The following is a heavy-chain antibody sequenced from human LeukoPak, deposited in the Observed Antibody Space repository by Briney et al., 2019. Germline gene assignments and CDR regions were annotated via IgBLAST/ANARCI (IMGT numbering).Heavy chain of an antibody. D-gene: IGHD2-15*01. V-gene: IGHV3-21*01. CDR2: ISSSSYI. J-gene: IGHJ4*02. CDR3: AREGYCSGGSCPYYFDY. CDR1: GFTFSSYS. Sequence: PGGSLRLSCAASGFTFSSYSMNWVRQAPGKVLEWVSSISSSSYIYYADSVKGRFTISRDNAKNSLYLQMNSLRAEDTAVYYCAREGYCSGGSCPYYFDYWGQGTLVTVSS.